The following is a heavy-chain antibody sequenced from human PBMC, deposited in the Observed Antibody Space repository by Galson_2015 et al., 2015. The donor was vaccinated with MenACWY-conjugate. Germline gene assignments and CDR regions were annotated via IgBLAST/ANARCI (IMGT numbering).Heavy chain of an antibody. CDR2: IYSGGST. CDR3: ARDNGRDGYNQGGEFDY. J-gene: IGHJ4*02. V-gene: IGHV3-66*01. Sequence: SLRLSCAASGFTVSSNHMSWVRQAPGKGLEWVSVIYSGGSTYYADSVKGRFTISRDNSKNTLYLQMNSLRAEDTAVYYCARDNGRDGYNQGGEFDYWGQGTLVTVSS. CDR1: GFTVSSNH. D-gene: IGHD5-24*01.